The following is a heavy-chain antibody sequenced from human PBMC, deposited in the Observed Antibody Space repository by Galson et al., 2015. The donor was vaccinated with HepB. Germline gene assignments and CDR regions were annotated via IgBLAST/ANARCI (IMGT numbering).Heavy chain of an antibody. D-gene: IGHD3-22*01. J-gene: IGHJ3*02. CDR3: ARDQSPGDSSPDAFDI. CDR1: GFTFSSYA. V-gene: IGHV3-30*04. Sequence: SLRLSCAASGFTFSSYAMHWVRQAPGKGLEWVAVISYDGSNKYYADFVKGRFNISRDNSKNTLYLQMNSLRAEDTAVYYCARDQSPGDSSPDAFDIWGQGTMVTVSS. CDR2: ISYDGSNK.